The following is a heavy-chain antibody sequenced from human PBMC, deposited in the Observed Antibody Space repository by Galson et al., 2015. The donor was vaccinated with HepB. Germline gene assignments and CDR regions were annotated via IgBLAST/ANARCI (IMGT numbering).Heavy chain of an antibody. V-gene: IGHV3-33*01. Sequence: SLRLSCAASGFTFSSYGMHWVRQAPGKGLEWVAVIWYDGSNKYYADSVKGRFTISRNNSKNTLYLQMNSLRAEDTAVYYCARDSHSPFPEKAGNYFDYWGQGTLVTVSS. CDR2: IWYDGSNK. CDR3: ARDSHSPFPEKAGNYFDY. CDR1: GFTFSSYG. D-gene: IGHD1-14*01. J-gene: IGHJ4*02.